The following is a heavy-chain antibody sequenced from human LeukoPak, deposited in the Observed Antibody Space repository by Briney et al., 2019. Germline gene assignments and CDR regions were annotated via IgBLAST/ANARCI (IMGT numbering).Heavy chain of an antibody. Sequence: TGGSLRLSCAASGFTFSSYSMNWVRQAPGKGLEWVSSISSSSSYIYYADSVKGRFTISRDNAKNSLYLQMNRLRAEDTAVYYCASLSCSSSSCGIDYWGQGTLVTVSS. CDR2: ISSSSSYI. CDR3: ASLSCSSSSCGIDY. V-gene: IGHV3-21*01. J-gene: IGHJ4*02. CDR1: GFTFSSYS. D-gene: IGHD2-2*01.